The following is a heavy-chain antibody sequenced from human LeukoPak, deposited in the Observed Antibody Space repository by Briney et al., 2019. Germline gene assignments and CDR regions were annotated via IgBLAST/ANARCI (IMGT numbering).Heavy chain of an antibody. Sequence: ASVKVSCKASGYSFTSNDINWVRQAAGQGLEGLGWMNPNSGNTGYAQQFQGRVTMTRNTSISTAYMELSSLKSEDTAVYYCARAHCTGGFCPALYWGQGTLVTVSS. J-gene: IGHJ4*02. CDR1: GYSFTSND. CDR2: MNPNSGNT. V-gene: IGHV1-8*01. CDR3: ARAHCTGGFCPALY. D-gene: IGHD2-8*02.